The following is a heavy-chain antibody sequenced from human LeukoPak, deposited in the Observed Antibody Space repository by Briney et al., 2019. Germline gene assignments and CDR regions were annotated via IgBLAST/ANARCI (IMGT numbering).Heavy chain of an antibody. CDR3: ARTRTGFNVVDY. J-gene: IGHJ4*02. D-gene: IGHD3/OR15-3a*01. CDR2: IYDGGYA. Sequence: GGSPRLSCAASGFTVSNNFMSWVRQAPGKGLEWVSVIYDGGYARYAASVKGRFIISRDSSKNTLYLQMNSLRAEDTAVYYCARTRTGFNVVDYWGQGTLVTVSS. CDR1: GFTVSNNF. V-gene: IGHV3-53*01.